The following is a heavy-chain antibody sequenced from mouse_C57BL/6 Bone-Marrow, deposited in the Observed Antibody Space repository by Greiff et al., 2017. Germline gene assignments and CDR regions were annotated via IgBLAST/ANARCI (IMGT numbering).Heavy chain of an antibody. CDR2: IYPGDGDT. Sequence: QVHVKQSGPELVKPGASVKISCKASGYAFSSSWMNWVKQRPGKGLEWIGRIYPGDGDTNYNGKFKGKATLTADKSSSTAYMQLSSLTSEDSAVYFCARSWDGWFAYWGQGTLVTVSA. V-gene: IGHV1-82*01. D-gene: IGHD4-1*01. CDR1: GYAFSSSW. J-gene: IGHJ3*01. CDR3: ARSWDGWFAY.